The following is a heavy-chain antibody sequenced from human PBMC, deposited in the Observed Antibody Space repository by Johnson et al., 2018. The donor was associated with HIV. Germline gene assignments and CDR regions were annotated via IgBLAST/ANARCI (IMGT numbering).Heavy chain of an antibody. CDR1: GFTFDDYA. D-gene: IGHD3-10*01. Sequence: VESGGGLVQPGRSLRLSCAASGFTFDDYAMHWVRQVPGKGLEWVSGISWDTETIGYANSVKGRFTISRDNSKNTVYLQMNSLRAEDTAVYYCAREVRVPRGGFDIWGQGTMVTVSS. J-gene: IGHJ3*02. V-gene: IGHV3-9*01. CDR2: ISWDTETI. CDR3: AREVRVPRGGFDI.